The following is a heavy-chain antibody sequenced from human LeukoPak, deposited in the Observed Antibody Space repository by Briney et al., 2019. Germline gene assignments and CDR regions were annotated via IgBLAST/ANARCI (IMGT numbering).Heavy chain of an antibody. CDR2: IYYSGST. CDR3: AREGVTMVRGVISPLGAFDI. J-gene: IGHJ3*02. CDR1: GGSISSGGYY. V-gene: IGHV4-31*03. D-gene: IGHD3-10*01. Sequence: SETLSLTCTVSGGSISSGGYYWSWIRQHPGKGLEWIGYIYYSGSTYYNQSLKSRVTISVDTSKNQFSLKLSSVTSADTAVYYCAREGVTMVRGVISPLGAFDIWGQGTMVTVSS.